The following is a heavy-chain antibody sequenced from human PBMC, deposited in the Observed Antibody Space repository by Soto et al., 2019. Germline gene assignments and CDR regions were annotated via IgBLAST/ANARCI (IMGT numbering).Heavy chain of an antibody. D-gene: IGHD3-10*01. J-gene: IGHJ3*02. Sequence: GGSLRLSCAASGFTFSSYAMSWVRQAPGKGLEWVSAISGSGGSTYYADSVKGRFTISRDNSKNTLYLQMNSLRAEDTAVYYCAKYITMVRGVIIEAFDIWGQGTIVTVSS. CDR3: AKYITMVRGVIIEAFDI. V-gene: IGHV3-23*01. CDR1: GFTFSSYA. CDR2: ISGSGGST.